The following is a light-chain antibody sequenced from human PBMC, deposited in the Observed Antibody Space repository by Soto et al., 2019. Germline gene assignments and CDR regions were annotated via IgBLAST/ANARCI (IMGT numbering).Light chain of an antibody. CDR1: SSDVGGYNY. CDR2: DVS. V-gene: IGLV2-14*01. Sequence: QSALTQPASVSGSPGQSITISCTGTSSDVGGYNYVSWYQQHPGKAPKLMIYDVSNRPSGVSNRFSGSKSGNTASLTISGLQAEDEADYCSSYTSSSTLFYVFGTGTKLTVL. J-gene: IGLJ1*01. CDR3: SSYTSSSTLFYV.